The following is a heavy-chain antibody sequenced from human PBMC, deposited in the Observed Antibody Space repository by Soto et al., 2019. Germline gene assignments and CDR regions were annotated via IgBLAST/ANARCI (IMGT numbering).Heavy chain of an antibody. V-gene: IGHV4-30-2*01. CDR1: GGSISSGGYS. CDR2: IYHSGST. Sequence: PSETLSLTCAVSGGSISSGGYSWSWIRQPPGKGLEWIGYIYHSGSTYYNPSLKSRVTISVDRSKNQFSLKLSSVTAADTAVYYCARVWWFDPWGQGTLVTVSS. J-gene: IGHJ5*02. D-gene: IGHD3-16*01. CDR3: ARVWWFDP.